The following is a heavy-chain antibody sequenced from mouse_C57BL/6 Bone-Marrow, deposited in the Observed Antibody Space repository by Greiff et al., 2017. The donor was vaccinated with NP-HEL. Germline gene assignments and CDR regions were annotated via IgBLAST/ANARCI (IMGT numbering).Heavy chain of an antibody. CDR3: ARVCLYYFDY. Sequence: EVQLQQSGPGLVKPSQSLSLTCSVTGYSITSGYYWNWIRQFPGNKLEWMGYISYDGSNNYNPSLKNRISITRDTSKNQFFLKLNSVTTEDTATYYCARVCLYYFDYWGQGTTLTVSS. D-gene: IGHD6-1*01. CDR2: ISYDGSN. V-gene: IGHV3-6*01. CDR1: GYSITSGYY. J-gene: IGHJ2*01.